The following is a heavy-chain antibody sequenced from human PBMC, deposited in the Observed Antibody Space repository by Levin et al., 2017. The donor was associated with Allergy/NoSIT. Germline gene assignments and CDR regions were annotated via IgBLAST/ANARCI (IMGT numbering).Heavy chain of an antibody. CDR2: ISGTEGNT. D-gene: IGHD3-9*01. CDR1: GFTFSSYA. CDR3: ARALYGLTGQPFDY. Sequence: PGGSLRLSCAASGFTFSSYAMSWVRQAPGKGLEWVSSISGTEGNTNYADSVKGRFTISRDNSENTLYLQMNSLRADDTAVYYCARALYGLTGQPFDYWGQGTLVTVSS. V-gene: IGHV3-23*01. J-gene: IGHJ4*02.